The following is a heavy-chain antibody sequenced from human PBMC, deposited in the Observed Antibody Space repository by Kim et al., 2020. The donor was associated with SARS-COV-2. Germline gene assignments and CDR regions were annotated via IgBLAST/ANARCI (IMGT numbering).Heavy chain of an antibody. CDR1: EFTFSSYA. V-gene: IGHV3-23*01. CDR2: ISGSGGDT. CDR3: AKDRYIDGVGGAPDALDI. Sequence: GGSLRLSCAASEFTFSSYAMSWVRQAPGKGLEWVSAISGSGGDTYYADSVKGRFTISRDNSKNRLYLQMNSVRADDTAVYHCAKDRYIDGVGGAPDALDIWGQGTMVTVSS. D-gene: IGHD3-3*01. J-gene: IGHJ3*02.